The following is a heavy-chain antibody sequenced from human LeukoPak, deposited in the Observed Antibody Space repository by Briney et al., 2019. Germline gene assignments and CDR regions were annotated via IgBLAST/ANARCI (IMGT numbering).Heavy chain of an antibody. D-gene: IGHD5-12*01. J-gene: IGHJ4*02. CDR2: IKQDGSEK. V-gene: IGHV3-7*01. Sequence: GGSLRLSCAASGFTFSSYWMSWVRQAPGKGLEWVANIKQDGSEKYYVDSVKGRFTTSRDNAKNSLYLQMNSLRAEDTAVYYCARARRLVATPYDYWGQGTLVTVSS. CDR3: ARARRLVATPYDY. CDR1: GFTFSSYW.